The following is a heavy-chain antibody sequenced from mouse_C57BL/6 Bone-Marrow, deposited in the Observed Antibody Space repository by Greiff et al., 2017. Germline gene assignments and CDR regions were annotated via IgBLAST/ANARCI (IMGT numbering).Heavy chain of an antibody. Sequence: EVQLVESGGGLVQPRGSLKLSCAASGFSFNTYAMNWVRQAPGKGLEWVARIRRKSNNYATYYADSVKDRFTISRDDSESMLYLQMNNLKTEDTAMYYCVGHGRLREGFAYWGQGTLVTVSA. D-gene: IGHD2-4*01. V-gene: IGHV10-1*01. CDR2: IRRKSNNYAT. CDR1: GFSFNTYA. J-gene: IGHJ3*01. CDR3: VGHGRLREGFAY.